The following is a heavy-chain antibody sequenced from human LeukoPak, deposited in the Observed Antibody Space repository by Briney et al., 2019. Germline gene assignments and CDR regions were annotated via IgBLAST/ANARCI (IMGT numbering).Heavy chain of an antibody. Sequence: ASVKVSCKASGYTFTSYDINWVRQAPGQGLEWMGIINPSGGSTSYAQKFQGRVTMTRDTSTSTVYMELSSLRSEDTAVYYCARLGATNYFDYWGQGTLVTVSS. V-gene: IGHV1-46*01. CDR2: INPSGGST. CDR3: ARLGATNYFDY. CDR1: GYTFTSYD. D-gene: IGHD1-26*01. J-gene: IGHJ4*02.